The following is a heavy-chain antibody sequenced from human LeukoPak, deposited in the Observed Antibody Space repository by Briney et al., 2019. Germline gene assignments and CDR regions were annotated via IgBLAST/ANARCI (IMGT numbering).Heavy chain of an antibody. CDR2: INPNSGGT. Sequence: ASVKDSSKASVYTFTVYYMHWVRQAPGQGLEWMGWINPNSGGTNYAQKFQGRVTRTRDTSISTAYMELSRLRSDDTAVYYCASSGLLMDYWGQGTLVTVSS. D-gene: IGHD2-21*01. J-gene: IGHJ4*02. V-gene: IGHV1-2*02. CDR1: VYTFTVYY. CDR3: ASSGLLMDY.